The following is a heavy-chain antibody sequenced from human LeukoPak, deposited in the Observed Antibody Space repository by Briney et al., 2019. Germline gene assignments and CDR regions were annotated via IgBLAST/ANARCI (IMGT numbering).Heavy chain of an antibody. D-gene: IGHD3-22*01. CDR3: AKDPFYDSSGYYESPPFDY. Sequence: GGSLRLSCAASGFTFSSYAMSWVRQAPGKGLEWVSAISGSGGSTYYADSVKGRFTISRDNSKNTLYLQMNSLRAEDTAVYYCAKDPFYDSSGYYESPPFDYWGQETLVTVSS. J-gene: IGHJ4*02. CDR1: GFTFSSYA. CDR2: ISGSGGST. V-gene: IGHV3-23*01.